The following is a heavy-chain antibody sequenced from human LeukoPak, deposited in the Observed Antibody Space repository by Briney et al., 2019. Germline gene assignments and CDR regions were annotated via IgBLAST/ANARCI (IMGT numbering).Heavy chain of an antibody. CDR2: ITSTGGTT. D-gene: IGHD1-1*01. CDR1: GFTLTSHA. Sequence: GGSLRLSCAASGFTLTSHAMNWVRQAPGRGLDWVSLITSTGGTTYYADSVKGRFTISRDNAKNSLYLQMNSLRAEDTALYHCAKDVGRLERNPDYWGQGTLVTVSS. V-gene: IGHV3-23*01. CDR3: AKDVGRLERNPDY. J-gene: IGHJ4*02.